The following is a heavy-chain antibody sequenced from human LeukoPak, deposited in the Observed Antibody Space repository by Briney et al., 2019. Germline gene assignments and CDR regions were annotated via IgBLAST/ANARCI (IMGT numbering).Heavy chain of an antibody. J-gene: IGHJ4*02. CDR2: SIGYSGKA. V-gene: IGHV1-18*01. CDR1: DYMLTSFG. Sequence: EASVKVSCQVPDYMLTSFGVSWVRQAPGQGLEWIGWSIGYSGKANYAQKLQDRITMTTDLSTSTVYMELKSLTSDDTAIYYCARGKTIDYWGQGTLVTVSS. D-gene: IGHD1-1*01. CDR3: ARGKTIDY.